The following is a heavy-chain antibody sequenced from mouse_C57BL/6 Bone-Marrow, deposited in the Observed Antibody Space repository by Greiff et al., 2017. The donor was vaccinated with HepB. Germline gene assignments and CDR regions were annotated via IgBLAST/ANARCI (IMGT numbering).Heavy chain of an antibody. Sequence: QVQLQQPGAELVRPGTSVKLSCKASGYTFTSYWMHWVKQRPGQGLEWIGVIDPSDSYTNYNQKFKGKATLTVDTSSSTAYMQLSSLTSEDSAVYYCATYGYYYWGKGTTLTVSS. CDR1: GYTFTSYW. V-gene: IGHV1-59*01. D-gene: IGHD2-2*01. CDR2: IDPSDSYT. J-gene: IGHJ2*01. CDR3: ATYGYYY.